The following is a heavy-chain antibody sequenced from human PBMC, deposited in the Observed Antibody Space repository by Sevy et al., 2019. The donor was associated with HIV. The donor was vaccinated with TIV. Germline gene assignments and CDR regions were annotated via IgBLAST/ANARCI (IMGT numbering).Heavy chain of an antibody. CDR2: IKTKSDGGTT. Sequence: GGSLRLSCVASGIAFRNAWMNWVRQAPGKGLEWVGRIKTKSDGGTTDYAGPVKGRFTISRDDAKNTLYLQMNSLKTEVKAVYYCTAEGLYCSDDSCYSEGCDFWGQGTLVTVSS. D-gene: IGHD2-15*01. J-gene: IGHJ4*02. CDR3: TAEGLYCSDDSCYSEGCDF. CDR1: GIAFRNAW. V-gene: IGHV3-15*01.